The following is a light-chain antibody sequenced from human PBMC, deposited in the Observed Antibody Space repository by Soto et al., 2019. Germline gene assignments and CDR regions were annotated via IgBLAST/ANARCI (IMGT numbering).Light chain of an antibody. CDR1: QSIRNF. CDR3: LQTYNTLWT. V-gene: IGKV1-39*01. CDR2: DAS. Sequence: DIQMTQSPSSLSAPVGDRFTMACRASQSIRNFLSWYQQKPGKAPKVLIYDASSLQGGVPSRFSGSGSGTDFTLTISSLQPEDFATYYCLQTYNTLWTFGQGTKVDI. J-gene: IGKJ1*01.